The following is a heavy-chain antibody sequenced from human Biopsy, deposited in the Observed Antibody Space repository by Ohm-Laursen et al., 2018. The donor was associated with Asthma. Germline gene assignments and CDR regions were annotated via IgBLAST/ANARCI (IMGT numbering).Heavy chain of an antibody. D-gene: IGHD3-22*01. Sequence: GSLRLSCSASGFAVSRDHMFWVRQAPGKGLERVSVIYSGGTSHTADSVRGRFTISRDYSKNTLYLQMHSLGAEDTAVYYCARGDSSNWSHYYFDYWGQGTLVTVSS. CDR3: ARGDSSNWSHYYFDY. CDR1: GFAVSRDH. V-gene: IGHV3-53*01. J-gene: IGHJ4*02. CDR2: IYSGGTS.